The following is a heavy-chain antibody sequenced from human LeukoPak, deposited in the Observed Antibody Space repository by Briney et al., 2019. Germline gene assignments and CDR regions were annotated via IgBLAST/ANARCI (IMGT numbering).Heavy chain of an antibody. Sequence: GGSLRPSCAASGFTFSNAWMTWVRQAPGKGLEWVGRIKSKTDGGTTDYAAPVKGRFTFSRDDSKNTLYLQMNSLKTEDTAVYYCTAYYYGSGTYYNQFDYWGQGTLVTVSS. CDR3: TAYYYGSGTYYNQFDY. CDR2: IKSKTDGGTT. V-gene: IGHV3-15*01. D-gene: IGHD3-10*01. J-gene: IGHJ4*02. CDR1: GFTFSNAW.